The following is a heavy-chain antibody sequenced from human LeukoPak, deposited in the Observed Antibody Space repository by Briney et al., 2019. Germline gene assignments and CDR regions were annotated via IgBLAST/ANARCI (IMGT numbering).Heavy chain of an antibody. CDR1: GGSISNYY. CDR3: ARTTEGYCSGGNCYSYYYYMDV. V-gene: IGHV4-59*01. Sequence: SETLSLTCTVSGGSISNYYWSWIRQPPGKGLEWIGYIHYSGSTSYNPSLKSRVTISVDTSKNQFSLKLRFVTPVDTAVYYCARTTEGYCSGGNCYSYYYYMDVWGKGTTVTISS. J-gene: IGHJ6*03. CDR2: IHYSGST. D-gene: IGHD2-15*01.